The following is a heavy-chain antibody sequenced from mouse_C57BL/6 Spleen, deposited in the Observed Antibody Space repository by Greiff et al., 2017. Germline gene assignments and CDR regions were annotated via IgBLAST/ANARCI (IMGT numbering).Heavy chain of an antibody. J-gene: IGHJ4*01. V-gene: IGHV5-16*01. Sequence: DVKLVESEGGLVQPGSSMKLSCTASGFTFSDYYMAWVRQVPEKGLEWVANINYDGSSTYYLDSLKSRFIISRDNAKNILYLQLSSLKSEDTATYYCARNYRYYAMDYWGQGTSVTVSS. D-gene: IGHD2-14*01. CDR3: ARNYRYYAMDY. CDR1: GFTFSDYY. CDR2: INYDGSST.